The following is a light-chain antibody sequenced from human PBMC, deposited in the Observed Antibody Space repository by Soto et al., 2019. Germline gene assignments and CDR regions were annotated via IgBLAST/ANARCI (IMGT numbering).Light chain of an antibody. CDR2: AAS. J-gene: IGKJ2*01. CDR1: QRVSAY. Sequence: DIQMTQSPSSLSASVGDRVTITCRACQRVSAYLLWYQQRQGRAPKLLIYAASNLKRGVPSRVSDSVYGTNFTLTITDLKHEHFGTYYCHQSYRTPHTLGQGTKLET. CDR3: HQSYRTPHT. V-gene: IGKV1-39*01.